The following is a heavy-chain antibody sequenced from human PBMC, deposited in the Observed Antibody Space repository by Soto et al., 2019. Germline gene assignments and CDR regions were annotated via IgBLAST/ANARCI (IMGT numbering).Heavy chain of an antibody. CDR2: IWYDGSNK. Sequence: QVQLVESGGGVVQPGRSLRLSCAASGFTFSSYGMHWVRQAPGKGLEWVARIWYDGSNKNYADSVKGRFTISRDNSKSTLYMQMNGLRAEDTAVYYCVGDGESWGFDYWGQGTLVTVSS. V-gene: IGHV3-33*01. D-gene: IGHD3-16*01. CDR1: GFTFSSYG. CDR3: VGDGESWGFDY. J-gene: IGHJ4*02.